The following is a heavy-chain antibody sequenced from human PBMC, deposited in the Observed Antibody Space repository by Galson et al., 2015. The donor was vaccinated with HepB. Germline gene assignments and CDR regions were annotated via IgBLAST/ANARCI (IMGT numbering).Heavy chain of an antibody. D-gene: IGHD1-26*01. Sequence: SLRLSCAASGFTFRRYGMHWVRLAPGKGLEWVAFISSGGGRKDYADSVRGRFSISRDGYRDILYLQMNSLRVDDAARYYCARDGSHYDVDYWGQGTLVTVFS. V-gene: IGHV3-33*08. CDR2: ISSGGGRK. J-gene: IGHJ4*02. CDR1: GFTFRRYG. CDR3: ARDGSHYDVDY.